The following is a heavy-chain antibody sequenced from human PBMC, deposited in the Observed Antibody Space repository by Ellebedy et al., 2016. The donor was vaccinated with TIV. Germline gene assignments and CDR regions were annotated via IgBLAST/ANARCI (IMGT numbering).Heavy chain of an antibody. CDR2: ISYDGSNK. CDR3: AKGRIVAAAGYRGLAFDY. Sequence: GGSLRLSCAASGFTFSSYGMHWVRQAPGKGLEWVAVISYDGSNKYYADSVKGRFTISRDNSKNTLYLQMNSLRAEDTAVYYCAKGRIVAAAGYRGLAFDYWGQGTLVTVSS. CDR1: GFTFSSYG. V-gene: IGHV3-30*18. D-gene: IGHD6-13*01. J-gene: IGHJ4*02.